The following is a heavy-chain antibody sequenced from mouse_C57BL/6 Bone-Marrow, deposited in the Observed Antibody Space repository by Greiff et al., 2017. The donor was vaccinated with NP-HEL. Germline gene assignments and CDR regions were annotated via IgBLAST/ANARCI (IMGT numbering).Heavy chain of an antibody. D-gene: IGHD2-2*01. CDR3: TRKRDGVTFDY. CDR2: INPSNGGT. Sequence: QVQLQQPGTELVKPGASVKLSCKASGYTFTSYWMHWVRQRPGQGLEWIGNINPSNGGTNYKEKFKSQATLTVDKSSSTAYMQLSRLTSEDSAVYYCTRKRDGVTFDYWGQGTTLTVSS. V-gene: IGHV1-53*01. J-gene: IGHJ2*01. CDR1: GYTFTSYW.